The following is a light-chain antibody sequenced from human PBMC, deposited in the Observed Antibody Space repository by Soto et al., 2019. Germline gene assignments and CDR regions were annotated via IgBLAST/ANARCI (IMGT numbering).Light chain of an antibody. CDR3: QQVNDIPLT. CDR1: QDVRTW. V-gene: IGKV1-12*01. CDR2: AAS. Sequence: IQMTQSPSSVSASIGDRVTLTCRASQDVRTWLAWYQQKPGRAPKLLIHAASKLQSGVPSRFSGSGSGTDFTLTISNLQPEDLGTYYCQQVNDIPLTFGPGTKVDLK. J-gene: IGKJ3*01.